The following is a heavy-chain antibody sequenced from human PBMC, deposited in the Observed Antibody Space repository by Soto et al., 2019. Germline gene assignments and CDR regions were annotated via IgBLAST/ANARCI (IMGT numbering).Heavy chain of an antibody. CDR3: ARSPYSVSYLAYFDY. D-gene: IGHD1-26*01. CDR1: GFTFSSYG. Sequence: QVQLVESGGGVVQPGRSLRLSCAASGFTFSSYGMHWVRQAPGKGLEWVAVISYDGSNKYYADSVKGRFTISRDNSKNTLYLQMSSLRAEDTDVYYCARSPYSVSYLAYFDYWGQGTLVTVSS. CDR2: ISYDGSNK. J-gene: IGHJ4*02. V-gene: IGHV3-30*03.